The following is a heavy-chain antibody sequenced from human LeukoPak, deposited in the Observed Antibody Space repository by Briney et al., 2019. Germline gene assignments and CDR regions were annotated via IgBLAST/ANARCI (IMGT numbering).Heavy chain of an antibody. CDR1: GFSSNSYW. V-gene: IGHV3-74*01. D-gene: IGHD3-10*01. CDR2: INGDGSSI. Sequence: GGSLRLSCAASGFSSNSYWMNWARQAPGKGLVWVARINGDGSSINYADSVKGRFTISRDNAKNTLYLQMNSLRVEDTAVYYCARGRGPYGWFDPWGQGTLVTVSS. J-gene: IGHJ5*02. CDR3: ARGRGPYGWFDP.